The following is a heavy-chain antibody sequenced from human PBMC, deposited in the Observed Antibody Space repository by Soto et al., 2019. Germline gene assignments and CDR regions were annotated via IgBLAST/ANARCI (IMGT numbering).Heavy chain of an antibody. V-gene: IGHV1-3*01. J-gene: IGHJ5*02. Sequence: ASVKVSCKASGYTFTSYAMHWVRQAPGQRLEWMGWINAGNGNTKYSQKFQGRVTITRDTSASTAYMELSSLRSEDTAVYYCARDLGGIAAAGTWNWFDPWGQGTLVTVSS. D-gene: IGHD6-13*01. CDR2: INAGNGNT. CDR1: GYTFTSYA. CDR3: ARDLGGIAAAGTWNWFDP.